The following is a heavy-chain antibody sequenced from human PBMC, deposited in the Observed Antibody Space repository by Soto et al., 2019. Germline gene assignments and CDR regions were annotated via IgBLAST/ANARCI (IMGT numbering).Heavy chain of an antibody. CDR2: ISYDGNNI. CDR1: GFIFRTYG. Sequence: QEQVVESGGGVVQPGRSLRLSCTASGFIFRTYGMHWVRQAPGKGLEWVAVISYDGNNIYYADSVRGRFTISRDNSKNTLYQLINTLRPEDPAVYYCAKGNNTAQDHYYYGLGVGGQGTTVPAPS. CDR3: AKGNNTAQDHYYYGLGV. V-gene: IGHV3-30*18. J-gene: IGHJ6*02. D-gene: IGHD5-18*01.